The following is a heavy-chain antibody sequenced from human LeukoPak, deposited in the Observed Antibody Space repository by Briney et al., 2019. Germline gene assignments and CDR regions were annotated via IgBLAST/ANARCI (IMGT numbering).Heavy chain of an antibody. Sequence: ASVKVSCKASGGTFSSYAISWVRQAPGQGLEWMGWINPNSGGTNYAQKFQGRVTMTRDTSISTAYMELSRLRSDDTAVYYCARVAVDPWGQGTLVTVSS. J-gene: IGHJ5*02. CDR1: GGTFSSYA. V-gene: IGHV1-2*02. CDR2: INPNSGGT. CDR3: ARVAVDP.